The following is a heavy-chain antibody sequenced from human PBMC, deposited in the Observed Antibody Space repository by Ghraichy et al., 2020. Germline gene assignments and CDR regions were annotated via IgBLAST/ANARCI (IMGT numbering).Heavy chain of an antibody. CDR1: GFTFRSYG. V-gene: IGHV3-33*01. CDR2: IYFDGSVR. J-gene: IGHJ4*02. D-gene: IGHD1-1*01. CDR3: ARGAGTKARLCDF. Sequence: GSLRLSCAASGFTFRSYGMHWVRQAPGKGLESVAFIYFDGSVRYYADAVKGRFTISRDNSKNTLDLQMNTLRAEDTAVYYCARGAGTKARLCDFWGQGPPVTLSS.